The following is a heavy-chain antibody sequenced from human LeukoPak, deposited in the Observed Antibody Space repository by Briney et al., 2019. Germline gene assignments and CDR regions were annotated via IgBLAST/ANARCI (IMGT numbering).Heavy chain of an antibody. Sequence: PGGSLRLSCAVSGITLSSYGMSWGRQAPGKGLEWVAGISDSGGRTNYADSVKGRFTISRDNPKNTLHLQLNSLRAEDTAVYFCAKRGVVIRVILVGFHKEAYYFDSWGQGALVTVSS. J-gene: IGHJ4*02. D-gene: IGHD3-22*01. CDR3: AKRGVVIRVILVGFHKEAYYFDS. V-gene: IGHV3-23*01. CDR1: GITLSSYG. CDR2: ISDSGGRT.